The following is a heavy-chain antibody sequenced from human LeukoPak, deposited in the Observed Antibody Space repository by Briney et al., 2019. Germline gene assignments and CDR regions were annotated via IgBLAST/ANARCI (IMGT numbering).Heavy chain of an antibody. CDR1: GGSISSSNYY. D-gene: IGHD2-2*01. V-gene: IGHV4-39*07. Sequence: SETLSLTCIVSGGSISSSNYYWGWIRQSPGKGLEWIGSIYSRGSTYYDPSLKSRVIVSSDMSKNQFSLMLNSVTAADTAVYYCARREWGYAVSVWGKGTTVIVSS. CDR2: IYSRGST. J-gene: IGHJ6*04. CDR3: ARREWGYAVSV.